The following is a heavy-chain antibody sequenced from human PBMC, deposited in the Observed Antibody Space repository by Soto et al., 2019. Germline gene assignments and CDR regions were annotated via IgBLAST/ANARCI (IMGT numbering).Heavy chain of an antibody. Sequence: ASVKVSCKASGYTFTSYDIYWVRQATGQGLEWMGWMNPNTGNSAYAQKFQGRVTVTSDTSINTVHMELSSLRSEDTAVYSCARRAETNGWNGFGADKYYFDFWGQGTLVTVSS. CDR2: MNPNTGNS. D-gene: IGHD1-1*01. CDR1: GYTFTSYD. CDR3: ARRAETNGWNGFGADKYYFDF. V-gene: IGHV1-8*01. J-gene: IGHJ4*02.